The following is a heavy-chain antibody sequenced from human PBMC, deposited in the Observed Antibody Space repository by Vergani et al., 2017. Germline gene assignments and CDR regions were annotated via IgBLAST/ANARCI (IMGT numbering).Heavy chain of an antibody. CDR2: INPSGGST. J-gene: IGHJ4*02. CDR1: GYNFTNYY. CDR3: ARPHGDILPPDPRRLDY. V-gene: IGHV1-46*03. Sequence: QVLLVQSGAEVKKPGASVRVSCKTSGYNFTNYYIHWVRQAPAKGLEWMGIINPSGGSTTYAQQFQGRLTMNRDTSTSTVYMDLSNLRSEDTAVYYCARPHGDILPPDPRRLDYWGQGTLVTVSS.